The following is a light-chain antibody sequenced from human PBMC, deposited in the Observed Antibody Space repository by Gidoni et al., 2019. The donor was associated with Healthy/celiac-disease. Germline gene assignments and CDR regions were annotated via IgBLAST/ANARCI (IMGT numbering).Light chain of an antibody. CDR3: QQYGSSIT. V-gene: IGKV3-20*01. Sequence: EIVLPQSPGTLSLSPGERATLSCRASQSVINSYLAWYQQKPGQAPRLLIYGASSRATGIPDRFSGSGSGTDFTLTISRLEPEEFAVYYCQQYGSSITFXXXTRLEIK. J-gene: IGKJ5*01. CDR1: QSVINSY. CDR2: GAS.